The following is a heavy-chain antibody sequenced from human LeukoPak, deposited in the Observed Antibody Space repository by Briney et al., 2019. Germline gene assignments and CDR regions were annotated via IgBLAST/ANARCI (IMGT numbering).Heavy chain of an antibody. Sequence: KSGGSLRLSCAASAFTFSDYSMNWVRQAPGKGLEWVAYISSGSTYIYYADSVKGRFTISRDNAQRSMYLQMNSLRAEDTAVYYCARGYSSSWFPYYYYYMDVWGKGTTVTVSS. D-gene: IGHD6-13*01. V-gene: IGHV3-21*01. J-gene: IGHJ6*03. CDR3: ARGYSSSWFPYYYYYMDV. CDR1: AFTFSDYS. CDR2: ISSGSTYI.